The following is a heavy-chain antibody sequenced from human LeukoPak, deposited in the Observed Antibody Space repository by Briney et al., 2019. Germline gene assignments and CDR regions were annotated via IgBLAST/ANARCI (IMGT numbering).Heavy chain of an antibody. CDR3: AKGSQTTVTTLDY. V-gene: IGHV3-30*18. CDR1: GFTFSTYG. Sequence: GGSLRLSCAASGFTFSTYGMHWVRQAPGKGLEWVAVISYDGSNKYYADSVKGRFTISRDNSKNTLYLQMNSLRAEDTAVYYCAKGSQTTVTTLDYWGQGTLVTVSS. CDR2: ISYDGSNK. J-gene: IGHJ4*02. D-gene: IGHD4-17*01.